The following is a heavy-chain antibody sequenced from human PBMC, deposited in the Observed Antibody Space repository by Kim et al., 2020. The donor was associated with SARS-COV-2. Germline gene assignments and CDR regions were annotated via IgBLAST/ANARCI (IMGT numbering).Heavy chain of an antibody. Sequence: SVKVSCKASGGTFRSFAINWVRQAPGQGLEWMGRIIPILGIANYAQKFQGRVTISADKSTSTADMELSGLTSEDTGVYYCARVRVDDYGDYLYYFYGMDDWGQGTTVTVSS. CDR1: GGTFRSFA. J-gene: IGHJ6*02. CDR2: IIPILGIA. D-gene: IGHD4-17*01. CDR3: ARVRVDDYGDYLYYFYGMDD. V-gene: IGHV1-69*04.